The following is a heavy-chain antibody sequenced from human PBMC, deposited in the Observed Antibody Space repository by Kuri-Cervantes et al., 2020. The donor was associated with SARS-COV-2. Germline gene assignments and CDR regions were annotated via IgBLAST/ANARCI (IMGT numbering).Heavy chain of an antibody. D-gene: IGHD1-26*01. CDR3: ATDPLVGATGGYYFDY. V-gene: IGHV4-4*07. J-gene: IGHJ4*02. CDR1: DVSMSSYY. Sequence: SETLSLTCNVSDVSMSSYYWTWIRQSAGKGLEWIGRIYTSGNTKYNPSLKSRVTMSIDTSKNQFSLKLSSVTAADTAVYYCATDPLVGATGGYYFDYWGQGTLVTVSS. CDR2: IYTSGNT.